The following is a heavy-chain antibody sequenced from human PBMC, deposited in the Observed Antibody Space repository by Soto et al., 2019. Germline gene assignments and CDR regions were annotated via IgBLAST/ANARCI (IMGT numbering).Heavy chain of an antibody. CDR3: ARVIPGYDSSENFDY. J-gene: IGHJ4*02. CDR2: IYYSGST. Sequence: QVQLQESGPGLVKPSETLSLTCTVSGGSVSSGSYYWSWIRQPPGKGLEWIGYIYYSGSTNYNPSLKSRVTISVDKSKNQFSLKLSSVTAADTAVYYCARVIPGYDSSENFDYWGQGTLVTVSS. D-gene: IGHD3-22*01. V-gene: IGHV4-61*01. CDR1: GGSVSSGSYY.